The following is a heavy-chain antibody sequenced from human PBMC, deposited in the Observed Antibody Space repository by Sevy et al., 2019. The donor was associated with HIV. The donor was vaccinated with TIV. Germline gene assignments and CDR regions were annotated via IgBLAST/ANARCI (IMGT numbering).Heavy chain of an antibody. D-gene: IGHD3-22*01. CDR3: ARENTMIEEPGWFDP. CDR2: IDRSGSTI. J-gene: IGHJ5*02. CDR1: GFTFSDYY. V-gene: IGHV3-11*01. Sequence: GGSLRLSCAASGFTFSDYYMSWIRQAPGKGLEWVSYIDRSGSTINYADSVKVRFTISRDNAKKSVYLQINSLRAEDTAVYYCARENTMIEEPGWFDPWGQGTLVTVSS.